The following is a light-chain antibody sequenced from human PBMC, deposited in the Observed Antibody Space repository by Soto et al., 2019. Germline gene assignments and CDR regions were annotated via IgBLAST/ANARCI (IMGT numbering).Light chain of an antibody. CDR3: RSYTPTGVGV. V-gene: IGLV2-14*03. Sequence: QSALTQPASVSGSPGQSITISCTGTDSDVGGYNYVSWYQHHPGNAPKVMIYNVSYRPSGVSNRFSGSKSDNTASLTISGLQAEDEADYYCRSYTPTGVGVFGGGTKVTVL. CDR1: DSDVGGYNY. CDR2: NVS. J-gene: IGLJ2*01.